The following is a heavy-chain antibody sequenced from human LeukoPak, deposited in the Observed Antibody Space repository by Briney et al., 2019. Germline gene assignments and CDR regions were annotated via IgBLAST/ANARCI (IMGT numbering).Heavy chain of an antibody. Sequence: GGSLRLSCAASGFTFSSYGMHWVRQAPGKGLEWVAFIRYDGSNKYYADSVKGRFTISRDNSKNTLYLQMNSLRAEDTAVYYCAKDVSGGSRLYYFDYWGQGTLVTVSS. D-gene: IGHD2-15*01. CDR1: GFTFSSYG. CDR2: IRYDGSNK. V-gene: IGHV3-30*02. J-gene: IGHJ4*02. CDR3: AKDVSGGSRLYYFDY.